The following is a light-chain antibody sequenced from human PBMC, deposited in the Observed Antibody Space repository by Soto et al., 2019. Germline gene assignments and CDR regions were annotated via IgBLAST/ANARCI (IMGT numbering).Light chain of an antibody. V-gene: IGKV1-12*01. J-gene: IGKJ2*01. CDR2: AAS. Sequence: DIQMTQSPSSVSAPVGDRVTISCRASQDISKWLAWYQQKPGRAPKLLISAASTLQSGVPSRFSGSGSGTEFTLTIKSLQPDDIATYYCQQASSFPHTFGQGTKLEIK. CDR1: QDISKW. CDR3: QQASSFPHT.